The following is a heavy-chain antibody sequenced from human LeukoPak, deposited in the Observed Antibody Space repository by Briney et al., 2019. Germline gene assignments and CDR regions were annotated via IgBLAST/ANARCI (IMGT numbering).Heavy chain of an antibody. CDR3: AKDGFCSSTSCYPNHFDS. J-gene: IGHJ4*02. V-gene: IGHV3-30*18. CDR1: GFTFRHYA. D-gene: IGHD2-2*01. CDR2: ISNDGSDK. Sequence: GGSLRLSCAASGFTFRHYAMHWVRQAPGKGLEWVALISNDGSDKYYADSVRGRFTISRDNSKNTLDLQMNSLRAEDTAVYYCAKDGFCSSTSCYPNHFDSWGQGTLVTVSS.